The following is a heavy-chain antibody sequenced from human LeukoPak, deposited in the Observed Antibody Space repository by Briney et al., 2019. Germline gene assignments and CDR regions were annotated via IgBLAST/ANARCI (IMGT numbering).Heavy chain of an antibody. Sequence: GAALKVSCEASGDTSTSDGISTVRQAPGQRVGWMGWISAYNGKTNYTQKPQGRVNMTTDTSTRTAYMELRSMRSDDTAVYYCARVGHIVLVPAAIWGQGTLVTVSS. V-gene: IGHV1-18*01. CDR2: ISAYNGKT. CDR1: GDTSTSDG. CDR3: ARVGHIVLVPAAI. D-gene: IGHD2-2*02. J-gene: IGHJ4*02.